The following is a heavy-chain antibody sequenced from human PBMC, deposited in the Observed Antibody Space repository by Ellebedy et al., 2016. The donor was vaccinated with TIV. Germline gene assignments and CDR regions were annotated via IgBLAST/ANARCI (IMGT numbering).Heavy chain of an antibody. D-gene: IGHD1-26*01. CDR1: GDSVSSNRAT. CDR3: ARRGAVGAANTLDY. V-gene: IGHV6-1*01. CDR2: TYYRSKWFN. J-gene: IGHJ4*02. Sequence: MPSETLSLTCAISGDSVSSNRATWNWITQSPSSGLEWLGRTYYRSKWFNEYAVAVRGRITINTDTVKNQFSLQLHSVTPEDTAVYYCARRGAVGAANTLDYWGQGALVTISS.